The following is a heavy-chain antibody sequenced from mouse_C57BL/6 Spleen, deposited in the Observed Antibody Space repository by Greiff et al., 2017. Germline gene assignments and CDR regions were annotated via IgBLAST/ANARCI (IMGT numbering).Heavy chain of an antibody. CDR2: IWGGGST. CDR3: AKQGGSSYGWYFDV. D-gene: IGHD1-1*01. Sequence: VQGVESGPGLVAPSQSLSITCTVSGFSLTSYGVDWVRQPPGKGLEWLGVIWGGGSTNYNSALMSRLSISKDNSKSQVFLKMNSLQTDDTAMYDCAKQGGSSYGWYFDVWGTGTTVTVAS. J-gene: IGHJ1*03. CDR1: GFSLTSYG. V-gene: IGHV2-9*01.